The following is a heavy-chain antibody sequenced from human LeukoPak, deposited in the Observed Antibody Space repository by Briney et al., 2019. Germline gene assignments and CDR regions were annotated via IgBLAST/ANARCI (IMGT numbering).Heavy chain of an antibody. CDR1: AFTFSSYG. Sequence: PGGSLRLSCAASAFTFSSYGMHWVRQAPGKGLEWVANIKQDGSEKYYVDSVKGRFTISRDNAKNSLYLQMNSLRAEDTAVYYCARDSDPQPFDYWGQGTLVTVSS. D-gene: IGHD2-2*01. V-gene: IGHV3-7*01. J-gene: IGHJ4*02. CDR2: IKQDGSEK. CDR3: ARDSDPQPFDY.